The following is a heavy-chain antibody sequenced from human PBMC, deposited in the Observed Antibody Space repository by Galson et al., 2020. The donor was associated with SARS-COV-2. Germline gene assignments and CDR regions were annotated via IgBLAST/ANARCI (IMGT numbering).Heavy chain of an antibody. CDR1: GFTFSSYG. CDR3: AKDLYVRGTYDAYDY. D-gene: IGHD3-16*01. CDR2: ISYDGSNK. Sequence: QLGESLKISCVVSGFTFSSYGMHWVRQAPGKGLEWVAVISYDGSNKYYADSVKGRFTISRDNSKNTLYLQMNSRRAEDTAVYYCAKDLYVRGTYDAYDYWGQGTLVTVSS. V-gene: IGHV3-30*18. J-gene: IGHJ4*02.